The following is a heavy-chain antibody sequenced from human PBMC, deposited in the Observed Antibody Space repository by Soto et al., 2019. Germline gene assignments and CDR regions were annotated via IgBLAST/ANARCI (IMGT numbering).Heavy chain of an antibody. CDR2: SRDKARSHST. J-gene: IGHJ4*02. CDR1: GFTLSDHY. Sequence: EVQLVESGGGLVQPGGSLRLSCAASGFTLSDHYMDWVRLAPGKGLEWVGRSRDKARSHSTVYAASVKGRFTISRDDSENSLFLQMNSLKIEDTAVYYCARDVSETNLGLGHWGQGILVTVSS. CDR3: ARDVSETNLGLGH. V-gene: IGHV3-72*01. D-gene: IGHD2-8*01.